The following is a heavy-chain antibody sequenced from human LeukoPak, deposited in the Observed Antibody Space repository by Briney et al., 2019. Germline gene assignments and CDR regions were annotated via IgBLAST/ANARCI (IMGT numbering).Heavy chain of an antibody. Sequence: GGSLRLSCAASEFTFSSYGMTWVRQAPGKGLEWVSAISGSGASTYYVDSVKGRFSISRDNSNNTLYLQVNSLRAEDTAVYYCARAHSLKRELLSYYYYMDVWGKGTTVTVSS. J-gene: IGHJ6*03. CDR2: ISGSGAST. V-gene: IGHV3-23*01. CDR3: ARAHSLKRELLSYYYYMDV. CDR1: EFTFSSYG. D-gene: IGHD1-26*01.